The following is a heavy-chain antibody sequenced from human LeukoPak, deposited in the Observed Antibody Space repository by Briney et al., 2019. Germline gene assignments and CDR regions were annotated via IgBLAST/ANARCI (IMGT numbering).Heavy chain of an antibody. D-gene: IGHD2-21*02. CDR3: ARGICGGDCYSSYWFDP. Sequence: GESLKISCKGSGYSFTSYWIGWVRQMPGKGLERMGIIYPGDSDTRYSPSFQGQVTISADKSISTAYLQWSSLKASDTAMYYCARGICGGDCYSSYWFDPWGQGTLVTVSS. V-gene: IGHV5-51*01. CDR1: GYSFTSYW. CDR2: IYPGDSDT. J-gene: IGHJ5*02.